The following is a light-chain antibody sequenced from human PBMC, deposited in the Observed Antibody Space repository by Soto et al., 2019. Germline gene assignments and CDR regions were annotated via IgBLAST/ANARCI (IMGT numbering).Light chain of an antibody. Sequence: DIPMTQSPSTLSASVGDRVTITCRASQSISSWLAWYQQKPGKAPKLLIYDASSLESGVPSRFSGSGSGTEFTLTISSLQPDDFATYCCQQYNSYSEYTYGQGTKLEIK. CDR3: QQYNSYSEYT. CDR1: QSISSW. CDR2: DAS. V-gene: IGKV1-5*01. J-gene: IGKJ2*01.